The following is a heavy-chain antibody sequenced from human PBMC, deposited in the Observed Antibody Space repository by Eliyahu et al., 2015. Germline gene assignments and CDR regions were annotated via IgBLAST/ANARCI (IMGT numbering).Heavy chain of an antibody. CDR2: INHXGSX. D-gene: IGHD6-19*01. J-gene: IGHJ4*02. CDR3: ARREQWLAIDY. Sequence: QVQLQPWGAGLLKPSETLSLTCAVXGGSFSGYYWXGIRQPPGKGXEWIGEINHXGSXNYNPSLKSXVTISVDTSKNQFPLKLSSVTAADTAVYYCARREQWLAIDYWGQGTLVTVSS. CDR1: GGSFSGYY. V-gene: IGHV4-34*01.